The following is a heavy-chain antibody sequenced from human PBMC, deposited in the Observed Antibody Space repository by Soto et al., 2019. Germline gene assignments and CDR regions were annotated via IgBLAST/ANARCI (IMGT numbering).Heavy chain of an antibody. Sequence: QVQLVQSGAEVKKPGSSVKVSCKASGGTFSSYAISWVRQAPGQGLEWMGGIIPIFGTANYAQKFQGRVTSTADESTSTAYMELSSLRSEDKAVYYCARRGSWSVDTAMAGTGWGQGTLVTVSS. D-gene: IGHD5-18*01. CDR2: IIPIFGTA. CDR3: ARRGSWSVDTAMAGTG. CDR1: GGTFSSYA. J-gene: IGHJ4*02. V-gene: IGHV1-69*01.